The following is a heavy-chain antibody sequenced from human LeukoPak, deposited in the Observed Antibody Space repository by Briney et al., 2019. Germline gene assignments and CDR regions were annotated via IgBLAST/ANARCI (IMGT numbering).Heavy chain of an antibody. CDR2: INHSGST. CDR1: GGSFSGYY. Sequence: SETLSLTCAVCGGSFSGYYWSWIRQPPGKGLEWIGEINHSGSTNYNPSLKSRVTISVDTSKNQFSLKLSSVTAADTAVYYCARDRLLYYYGSGSYPDAFDIWGQGTMVTVSS. V-gene: IGHV4-34*01. D-gene: IGHD3-10*01. J-gene: IGHJ3*02. CDR3: ARDRLLYYYGSGSYPDAFDI.